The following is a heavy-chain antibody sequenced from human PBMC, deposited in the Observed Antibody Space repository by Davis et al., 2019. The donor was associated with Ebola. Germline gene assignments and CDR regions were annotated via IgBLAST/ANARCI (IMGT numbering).Heavy chain of an antibody. J-gene: IGHJ3*02. D-gene: IGHD3-10*01. CDR3: AKAGVMVRGVIGAFDI. V-gene: IGHV3-33*06. CDR1: GFTFSSYG. CDR2: IWYDGSNN. Sequence: GGSLRLSCAASGFTFSSYGMHWVRQAPGKGLEWVAVIWYDGSNNYYADSVKGRFTISRDNSKNTLYLQMNSLRAEDTAVYYCAKAGVMVRGVIGAFDIWGQGTMVTVSS.